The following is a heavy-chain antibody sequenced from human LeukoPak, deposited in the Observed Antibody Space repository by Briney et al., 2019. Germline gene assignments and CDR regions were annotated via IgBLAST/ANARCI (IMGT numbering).Heavy chain of an antibody. CDR2: ISSSSSYI. V-gene: IGHV3-21*01. CDR3: ARGHYGDYTFGY. J-gene: IGHJ4*02. D-gene: IGHD4-17*01. Sequence: GGSLRLSCAASGFTFSSYSMNWVRQAPGKGLEWVSSISSSSSYIYYADSVKGRFTISRDNAKNSLYLQMNSLRAEDTAVYYCARGHYGDYTFGYWGQGTLVTVSS. CDR1: GFTFSSYS.